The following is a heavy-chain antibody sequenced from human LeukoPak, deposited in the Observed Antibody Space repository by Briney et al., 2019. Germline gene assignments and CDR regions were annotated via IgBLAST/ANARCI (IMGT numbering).Heavy chain of an antibody. V-gene: IGHV1-24*01. CDR3: ARALLGRNWFDP. CDR2: FDPEDGET. J-gene: IGHJ5*02. Sequence: ASVKVSCKVSGYTLTELSTHWVRQAPGKGLEWMGGFDPEDGETIYAQKFQGRVTMTEDTSTDTAYMELSSLRSEDTAVYYCARALLGRNWFDPWGQGTLVTVSS. D-gene: IGHD2-15*01. CDR1: GYTLTELS.